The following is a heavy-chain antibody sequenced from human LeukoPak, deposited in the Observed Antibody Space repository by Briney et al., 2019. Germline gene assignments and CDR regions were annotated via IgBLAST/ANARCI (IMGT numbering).Heavy chain of an antibody. D-gene: IGHD3-22*01. J-gene: IGHJ6*04. V-gene: IGHV1-24*01. Sequence: ASVKVSCKVSGYTLTELSMHWVRQAPGKGLEWMGGFHPEDGETIYAQKFQGRVTMTEDTSTDTAYMELSSLRSEDTAVYYCATDQPDGDSSGAWDVWGKGTTVTVSS. CDR3: ATDQPDGDSSGAWDV. CDR1: GYTLTELS. CDR2: FHPEDGET.